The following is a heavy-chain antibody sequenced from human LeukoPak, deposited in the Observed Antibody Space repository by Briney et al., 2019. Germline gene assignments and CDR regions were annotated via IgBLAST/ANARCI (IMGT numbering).Heavy chain of an antibody. D-gene: IGHD3-22*01. V-gene: IGHV4-34*12. CDR1: GGSFSGYY. J-gene: IGHJ4*02. CDR2: IIHSGST. CDR3: ARYDSSGYSFDY. Sequence: SETLSLTCAVYGGSFSGYYWSWIRQPPGKGLEGIGEIIHSGSTNYNPSLKSRVTISVDTSKNQFSLKLSSVTAADTAVYYCARYDSSGYSFDYWGQGTLVTVSS.